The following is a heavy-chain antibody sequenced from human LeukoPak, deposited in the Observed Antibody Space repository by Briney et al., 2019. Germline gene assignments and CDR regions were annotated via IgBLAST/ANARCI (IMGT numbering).Heavy chain of an antibody. CDR3: ASTPIGYCSSSSCNLDY. CDR1: GFTFSSYA. V-gene: IGHV3-23*03. CDR2: IYSGGST. D-gene: IGHD2-15*01. Sequence: GGSLSLSCAASGFTFSSYAMSWVRQAPGKGLEWVSVIYSGGSTYYADSVKGRFTISRDNSKNTLYLQMNSLRAEDTALYYCASTPIGYCSSSSCNLDYWGQGTLVIVSS. J-gene: IGHJ4*02.